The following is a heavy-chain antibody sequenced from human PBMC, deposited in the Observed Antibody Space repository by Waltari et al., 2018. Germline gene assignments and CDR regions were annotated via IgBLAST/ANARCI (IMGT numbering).Heavy chain of an antibody. CDR1: GVSITSNRHY. CDR3: ATYIGASLGTAAFDV. Sequence: QVQVQESGPGLVTPSETLSLTCSVSGVSITSNRHYWGWIRQPPGQGLEWIGTMSYSGATYSSPSLKSRVTISRDTSENQLSLKLGSVTAADTAVYYCATYIGASLGTAAFDVWGQGTTVTVSS. D-gene: IGHD5-12*01. V-gene: IGHV4-39*01. CDR2: MSYSGAT. J-gene: IGHJ3*01.